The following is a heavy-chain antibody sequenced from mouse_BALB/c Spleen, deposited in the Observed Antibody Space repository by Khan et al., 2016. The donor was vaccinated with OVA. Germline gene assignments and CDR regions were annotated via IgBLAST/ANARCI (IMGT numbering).Heavy chain of an antibody. CDR3: ARAYYGNYREAMDY. CDR1: GFSLNVYG. V-gene: IGHV2-6-7*01. CDR2: IWGDGST. Sequence: QVQLKESGPGLVAPSQSLSITCTVSGFSLNVYGVNWVRQPPGKGLEWLGMIWGDGSTDYNSVLKSRLSISKDKSKSQVFLKMNSLQTDDTAMYYCARAYYGNYREAMDYWGQGTSVTVSS. D-gene: IGHD2-10*01. J-gene: IGHJ4*01.